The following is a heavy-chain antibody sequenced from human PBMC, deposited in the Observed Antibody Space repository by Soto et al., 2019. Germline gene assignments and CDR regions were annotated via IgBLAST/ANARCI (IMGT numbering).Heavy chain of an antibody. CDR3: ARALYYYDSSGYY. J-gene: IGHJ4*02. V-gene: IGHV3-7*03. Sequence: GGSLRLSCAASGFTFSSYWMSWVRQAPGKGLEWVANIKQDGSEKYYVDSVKGRFTISRDNAKNSLYLQMNSLRAEDTAVYYCARALYYYDSSGYYWGQGTLVTVSS. CDR1: GFTFSSYW. CDR2: IKQDGSEK. D-gene: IGHD3-22*01.